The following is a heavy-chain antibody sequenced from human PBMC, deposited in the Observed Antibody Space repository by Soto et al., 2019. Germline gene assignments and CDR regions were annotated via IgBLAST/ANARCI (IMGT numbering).Heavy chain of an antibody. V-gene: IGHV1-46*01. CDR3: ERDLAAAGL. CDR1: VCSFTRQY. Sequence: GASVNVSCKASVCSFTRQYIDWVRQAPGQGLDWMSIINPYGGSTYYAQEFRGRVTLTMDTSTSTVYMEVSSMRSEDTALYYGERDLAAAGLGGQGTLVTVSS. D-gene: IGHD6-13*01. CDR2: INPYGGST. J-gene: IGHJ4*02.